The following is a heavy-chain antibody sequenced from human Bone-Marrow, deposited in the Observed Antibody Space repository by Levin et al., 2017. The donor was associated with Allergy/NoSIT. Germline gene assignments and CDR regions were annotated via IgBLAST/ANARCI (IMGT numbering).Heavy chain of an antibody. J-gene: IGHJ6*02. D-gene: IGHD3-16*02. CDR3: AREEGWGYHYGMDV. CDR2: IKQDGSET. Sequence: GESLKISCAASGFTYTSFWMAWVRQAPGKGLEWVANIKQDGSETYYVDSVKGRFTISRDNAKNSVYLQMNSLRVDDTAVYYCAREEGWGYHYGMDVWGQGTTVTVSS. CDR1: GFTYTSFW. V-gene: IGHV3-7*01.